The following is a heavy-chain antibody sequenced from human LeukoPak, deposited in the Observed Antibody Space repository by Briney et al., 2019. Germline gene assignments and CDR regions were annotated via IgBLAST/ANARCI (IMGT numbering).Heavy chain of an antibody. V-gene: IGHV3-23*01. CDR3: AKRGTTMVKEGFDY. CDR1: GFTFSSYA. D-gene: IGHD5-18*01. J-gene: IGHJ4*02. Sequence: PGGSLRLSCAASGFTFSSYAMSWVRQAPGKGLEWVSGTRDSGGSTYYADSVKGRFTISRDTPRNTLYLQMNSLRAEDTAVYYCAKRGTTMVKEGFDYWGRGTLVTVSS. CDR2: TRDSGGST.